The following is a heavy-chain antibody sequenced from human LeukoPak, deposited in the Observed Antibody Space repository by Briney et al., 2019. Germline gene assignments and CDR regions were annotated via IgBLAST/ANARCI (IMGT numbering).Heavy chain of an antibody. V-gene: IGHV4-59*08. D-gene: IGHD1-26*01. CDR2: IHYSGST. Sequence: PSETLSLTCTVSDGSINNYYWTWIRQPPGKGLEWIGCIHYSGSTNYNPSLKSRVTISIGTSKNQFSLKLSSVTAADTAVYYCARVGVGAASWFDPWGQGILVTVSS. CDR1: DGSINNYY. CDR3: ARVGVGAASWFDP. J-gene: IGHJ5*02.